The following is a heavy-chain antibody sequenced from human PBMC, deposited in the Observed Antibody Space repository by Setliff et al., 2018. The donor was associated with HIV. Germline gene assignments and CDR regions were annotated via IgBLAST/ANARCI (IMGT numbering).Heavy chain of an antibody. CDR1: GFTFSNYG. Sequence: GGSLRLSCAASGFTFSNYGMHWVRQAPGKGLEWVAVISYDGSNKYYADSVKGRFTISRDNSKNTLNLQMNSLRPEDTAVYHCAKDPTSHWGYYMDLWGKGTTVTVSS. D-gene: IGHD7-27*01. CDR2: ISYDGSNK. V-gene: IGHV3-30*18. CDR3: AKDPTSHWGYYMDL. J-gene: IGHJ6*03.